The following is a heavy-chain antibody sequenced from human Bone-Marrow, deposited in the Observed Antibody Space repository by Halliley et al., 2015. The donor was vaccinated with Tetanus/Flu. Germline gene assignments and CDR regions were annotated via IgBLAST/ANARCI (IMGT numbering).Heavy chain of an antibody. CDR3: ARGLYYYGSGSYFDF. CDR1: VSRGSISSGGHY. D-gene: IGHD3-10*01. Sequence: TLSLTCTVTVSRGSISSGGHYWNWIRQLPGKGLQWIGHIYYSGSTYYNPSLKSRVTMSVDTSKNQLSLKLSSVTAADTAVYYCARGLYYYGSGSYFDFWGQGVLVTVSS. J-gene: IGHJ4*02. CDR2: IYYSGST. V-gene: IGHV4-31*03.